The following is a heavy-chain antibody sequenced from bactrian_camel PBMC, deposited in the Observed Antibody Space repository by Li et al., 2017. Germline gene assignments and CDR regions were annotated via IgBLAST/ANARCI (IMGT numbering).Heavy chain of an antibody. Sequence: HVQLVESGGGSVEAGGSLRLSCAASGYSYIVSCMAWFRQAPGKEREGVAALDTDGNTNYADSVKGRFTISQDNAKNTLYLHLNSLKTEDTAMYYCTKDSTDAGWASTYWGQGTQVTVS. CDR1: GYSYIVSC. D-gene: IGHD1*01. CDR3: TKDSTDAGWASTY. CDR2: LDTDGNT. J-gene: IGHJ4*01. V-gene: IGHV3S53*01.